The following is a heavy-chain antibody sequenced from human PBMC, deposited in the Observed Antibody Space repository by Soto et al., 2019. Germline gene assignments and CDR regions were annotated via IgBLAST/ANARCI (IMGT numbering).Heavy chain of an antibody. D-gene: IGHD6-13*01. Sequence: GASVNVSCKASGYAFSNYAIPWVCQAPVQSLEWMGWINAGNGNTKYSQKFQGRVTITRDTYASTAYMELSSLRSEDTAVYYCARVGAAAGPYYFDYWGQGTLVTVSS. CDR3: ARVGAAAGPYYFDY. V-gene: IGHV1-3*01. CDR2: INAGNGNT. J-gene: IGHJ4*02. CDR1: GYAFSNYA.